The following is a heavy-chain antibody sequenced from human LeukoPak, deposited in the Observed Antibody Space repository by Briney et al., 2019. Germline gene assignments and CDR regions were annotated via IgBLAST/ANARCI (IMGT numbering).Heavy chain of an antibody. Sequence: ASVKVSCKASGYTFTGYYMHWVRQAPGQGLEWMGWINPNSGGTNYAQKFQGRVTMTRGTSISTAYMELSRLRSDDTAVYYCARDPKYNWNDGLATPNWFDPWGQGTLVTVSS. V-gene: IGHV1-2*02. CDR2: INPNSGGT. D-gene: IGHD1-1*01. J-gene: IGHJ5*02. CDR1: GYTFTGYY. CDR3: ARDPKYNWNDGLATPNWFDP.